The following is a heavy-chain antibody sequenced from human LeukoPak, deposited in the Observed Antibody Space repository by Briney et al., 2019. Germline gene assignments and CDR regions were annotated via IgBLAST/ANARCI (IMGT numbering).Heavy chain of an antibody. CDR1: GYTFTGYY. Sequence: ASVKVSCKASGYTFTGYYMHWVRQAPGQGLEWMGWINPNSGGTNYAQKFQGWVTMTRDTSISTAYMELSRLRSDDTAVYYCARGIEAETGWFDYWGQGILVTVSS. V-gene: IGHV1-2*04. CDR2: INPNSGGT. D-gene: IGHD5-12*01. CDR3: ARGIEAETGWFDY. J-gene: IGHJ4*02.